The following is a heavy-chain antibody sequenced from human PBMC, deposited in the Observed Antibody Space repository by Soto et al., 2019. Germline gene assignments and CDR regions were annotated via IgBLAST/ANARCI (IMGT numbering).Heavy chain of an antibody. CDR1: GFTFSSYA. D-gene: IGHD6-13*01. CDR2: ISYDGSNK. CDR3: ARDQQQLHWLYYYYGMDV. J-gene: IGHJ6*01. Sequence: QVQLVESGGGVVQPGRSLRLSCAASGFTFSSYAMHWVRQAPGKGLEWVAVISYDGSNKYYADSVKGRFTISRDNSKNTLYLQMNSLRAEDTAVYYCARDQQQLHWLYYYYGMDVW. V-gene: IGHV3-30-3*01.